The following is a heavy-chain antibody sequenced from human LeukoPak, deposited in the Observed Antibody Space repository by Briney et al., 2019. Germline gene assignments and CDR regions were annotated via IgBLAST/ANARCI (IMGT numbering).Heavy chain of an antibody. CDR1: GGSFSGYY. V-gene: IGHV4-34*01. J-gene: IGHJ4*02. D-gene: IGHD6-13*01. CDR2: INHSGST. CDR3: ARGLRIAVDC. Sequence: SETLSLTCAVYGGSFSGYYWSWIRQPPGKGLEWIGEINHSGSTNYNPSLKSRVTISVDTSKNQFSLKLSSVTAADTAVYYCARGLRIAVDCWGQGTLVTVSS.